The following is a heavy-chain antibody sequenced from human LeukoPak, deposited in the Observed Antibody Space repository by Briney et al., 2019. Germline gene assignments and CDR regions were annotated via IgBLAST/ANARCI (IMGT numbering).Heavy chain of an antibody. CDR3: ANYYYDSSGYTPGAFDI. Sequence: SETLSLTCTVSGGSISSSSYYWGWIRQPPGEGLEWIGSIYYSGSTYYNPSLKSRVTISVDTSKNQFSLKLSSVTAADTAVYYCANYYYDSSGYTPGAFDIWGQGTMVTVSS. J-gene: IGHJ3*02. CDR1: GGSISSSSYY. CDR2: IYYSGST. D-gene: IGHD3-22*01. V-gene: IGHV4-39*07.